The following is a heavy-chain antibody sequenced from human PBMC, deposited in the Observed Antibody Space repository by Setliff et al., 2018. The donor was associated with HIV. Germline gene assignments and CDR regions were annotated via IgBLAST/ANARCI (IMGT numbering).Heavy chain of an antibody. CDR3: ARVSCSSWCSIPRYYYYSMDV. Sequence: SETLSLTCAVYGGSFSGYCWSWIRQPPGKGLEWIGEIQHSGRINYNPSLRSRVTTSVDTSKNQFSLRLRSVTAADTAVYYCARVSCSSWCSIPRYYYYSMDVWGNGTTVTVSS. V-gene: IGHV4-34*01. J-gene: IGHJ6*03. CDR1: GGSFSGYC. CDR2: IQHSGRI. D-gene: IGHD6-13*01.